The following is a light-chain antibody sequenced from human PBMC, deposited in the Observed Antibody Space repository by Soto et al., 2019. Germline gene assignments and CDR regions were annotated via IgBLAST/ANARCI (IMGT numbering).Light chain of an antibody. CDR2: DVS. CDR1: SSYVGNYNY. Sequence: QSALTQPPSASGSPGQSVTISCTGTSSYVGNYNYVSWYQQHTGKAPKLMIYDVSKRPSGVPDRFSGSKSGNTASLTVSGPQAEDEADYYCSTYAGNTNWRVFGGRTKLTVL. V-gene: IGLV2-8*01. CDR3: STYAGNTNWRV. J-gene: IGLJ2*01.